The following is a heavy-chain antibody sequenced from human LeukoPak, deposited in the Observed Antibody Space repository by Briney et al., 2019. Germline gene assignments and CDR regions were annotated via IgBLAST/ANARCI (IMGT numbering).Heavy chain of an antibody. CDR1: GFTFSSYA. V-gene: IGHV3-23*01. Sequence: GGSLRLSCAASGFTFSSYAMSWVRQAPGKGLEWVSAISGSGGSTYYADSVKGRFTISRDNSKNTLYLQMNSLRAEDTAVYYCAKTPYDYVWGSYRINYFDYWGQGTLVTVSS. J-gene: IGHJ4*02. D-gene: IGHD3-16*02. CDR2: ISGSGGST. CDR3: AKTPYDYVWGSYRINYFDY.